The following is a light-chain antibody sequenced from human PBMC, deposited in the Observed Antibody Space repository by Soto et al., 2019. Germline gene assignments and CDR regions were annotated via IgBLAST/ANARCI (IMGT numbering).Light chain of an antibody. CDR1: QSISTS. Sequence: DIQITQSPSSLXSSVGDXXTXTFRESQSISTSLAWYQQIPGRAPKLLIYKASILDTGVPSRFSGSGSGTEFTLTISSLQPDAFATYYCQQYTTYSTFGQGTKVDIK. CDR3: QQYTTYST. CDR2: KAS. V-gene: IGKV1-5*03. J-gene: IGKJ1*01.